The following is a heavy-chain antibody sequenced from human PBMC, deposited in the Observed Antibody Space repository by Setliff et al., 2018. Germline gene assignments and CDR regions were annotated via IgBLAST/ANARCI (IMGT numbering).Heavy chain of an antibody. D-gene: IGHD2-15*01. V-gene: IGHV1-18*01. CDR3: AISTLSICSGGSCPNAFDV. CDR1: GHIFNSYG. J-gene: IGHJ3*01. CDR2: ISSYNDVT. Sequence: ASVKVSCKASGHIFNSYGISWVRRAPGKGLEWVGWISSYNDVTTYAQRFQGRVTLTKDTSTSAAYMELGSLRSDDSAVYYCAISTLSICSGGSCPNAFDVWGQGTMVTVS.